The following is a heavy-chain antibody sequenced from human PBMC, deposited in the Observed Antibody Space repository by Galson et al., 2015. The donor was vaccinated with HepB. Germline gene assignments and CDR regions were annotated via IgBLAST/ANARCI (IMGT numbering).Heavy chain of an antibody. D-gene: IGHD4-17*01. CDR3: ARATLNYGDYTLDAFDI. CDR1: EDSVSSNSAA. J-gene: IGHJ3*02. CDR2: TYYRSKWYN. Sequence: CAISEDSVSSNSAAWNWIRQSPSRGLEWLGRTYYRSKWYNDYAVSVKSRITINPDTSKNQFSLQLNSVTPEDTAVYYCARATLNYGDYTLDAFDIWGQGTMVTVSS. V-gene: IGHV6-1*01.